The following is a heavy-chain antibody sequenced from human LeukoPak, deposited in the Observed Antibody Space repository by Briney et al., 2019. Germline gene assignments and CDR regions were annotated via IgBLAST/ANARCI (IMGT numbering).Heavy chain of an antibody. V-gene: IGHV3-15*01. Sequence: GGSLRLSCAASGFTFSSYWMPWVRQAPGKGLEWVGRIKSKTDGGTTDYAAPVKGRFTISRDDSKNTLYLQMNSLKTEDTAVYCCTTSHIVVVPGAPWGQGTLVTVSS. CDR3: TTSHIVVVPGAP. D-gene: IGHD2-2*01. J-gene: IGHJ4*02. CDR2: IKSKTDGGTT. CDR1: GFTFSSYW.